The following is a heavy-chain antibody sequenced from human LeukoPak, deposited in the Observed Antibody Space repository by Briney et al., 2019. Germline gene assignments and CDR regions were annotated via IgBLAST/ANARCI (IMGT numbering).Heavy chain of an antibody. CDR1: GFTVSSYY. D-gene: IGHD5-12*01. V-gene: IGHV4-59*02. J-gene: IGHJ4*02. CDR2: IYYSGST. Sequence: GSLRLSCAASGFTVSSYYWSWIRQPPGKGLEWIGYIYYSGSTNYNPSLKSRVTISVDTSKNQFSLKLSSVTAEDTAVYYCARGFSSGIVATTFFDYWGQGTLVTVSS. CDR3: ARGFSSGIVATTFFDY.